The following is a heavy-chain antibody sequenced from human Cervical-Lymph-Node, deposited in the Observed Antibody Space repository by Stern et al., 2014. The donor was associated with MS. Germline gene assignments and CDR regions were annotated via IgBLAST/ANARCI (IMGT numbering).Heavy chain of an antibody. Sequence: EVQLVESGGGLVQPGRSLRLSCTASGFTFNDYAMPWVRQASGRGLEWVSGIFWNSESIGYADSVKGRFTISRDNARNSLYLQMDSLRTEDTALYYCVKDMGVTTAAFGYWGQGTLVTVSS. V-gene: IGHV3-9*01. J-gene: IGHJ4*02. CDR1: GFTFNDYA. CDR3: VKDMGVTTAAFGY. D-gene: IGHD3-3*01. CDR2: IFWNSESI.